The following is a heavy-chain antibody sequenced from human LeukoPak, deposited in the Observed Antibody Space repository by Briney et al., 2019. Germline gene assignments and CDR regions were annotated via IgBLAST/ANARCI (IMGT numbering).Heavy chain of an antibody. Sequence: PSETLSLTCTVSGGFISSYYWSWIRQPPGKGLEWIGYIYTSGSTNYNPSLKSRVTISVDTSKNQFSLKLSSVTAADTAVYYCARSNLPSTRDYYYYMDVWGKGTTVTVSS. V-gene: IGHV4-4*09. D-gene: IGHD1-14*01. CDR1: GGFISSYY. CDR2: IYTSGST. J-gene: IGHJ6*03. CDR3: ARSNLPSTRDYYYYMDV.